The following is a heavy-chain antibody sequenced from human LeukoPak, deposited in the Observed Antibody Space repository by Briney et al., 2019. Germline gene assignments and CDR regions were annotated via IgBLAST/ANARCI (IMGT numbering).Heavy chain of an antibody. CDR3: AVGYCSSTSCSYYYYMDV. CDR1: GGSISSYY. Sequence: SETLSLTCTVSGGSISSYYWSWIRQPPGKGLEWIGYIHYSGGITYYNPSLKSRVTISVDTSKNQFSLSLSSVTAADTAVYYCAVGYCSSTSCSYYYYMDVWGKGTTVTVSS. CDR2: IHYSGGIT. D-gene: IGHD2-2*01. V-gene: IGHV4-59*08. J-gene: IGHJ6*03.